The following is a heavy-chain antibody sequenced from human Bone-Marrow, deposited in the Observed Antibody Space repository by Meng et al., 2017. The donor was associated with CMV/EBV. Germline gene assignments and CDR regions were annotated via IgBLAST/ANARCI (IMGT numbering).Heavy chain of an antibody. V-gene: IGHV1-69*04. CDR2: IISILGVA. CDR3: AREGEGGLPAANTFDI. CDR1: GDTFISHT. Sequence: SVKVSCKASGDTFISHTISWVRQAPGQGLEWMGRIISILGVANSAQKFQGRVTMTRDTSISTAYMELSRLRSDDTAVYYCAREGEGGLPAANTFDIWGQGTMVTVSS. J-gene: IGHJ3*02. D-gene: IGHD2-2*01.